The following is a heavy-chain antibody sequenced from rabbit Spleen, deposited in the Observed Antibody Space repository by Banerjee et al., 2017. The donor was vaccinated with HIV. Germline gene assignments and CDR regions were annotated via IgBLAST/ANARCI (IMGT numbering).Heavy chain of an antibody. CDR1: GFSFNSGYD. J-gene: IGHJ6*01. CDR3: ARDCGTSFSSYGMDL. Sequence: QQLEESGGGLVKPGASLTLTCKASGFSFNSGYDMCWVRQAPGKGLEWVACAYADNTGDTYSATWAKGRFTISKTSSTTVTLQMTSLTAADTATYFCARDCGTSFSSYGMDLWGPGTLVTVS. V-gene: IGHV1S40*01. CDR2: AYADNTGDT. D-gene: IGHD1-1*01.